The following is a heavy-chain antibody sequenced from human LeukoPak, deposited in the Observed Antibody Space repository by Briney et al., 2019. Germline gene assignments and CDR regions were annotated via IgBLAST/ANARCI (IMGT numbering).Heavy chain of an antibody. J-gene: IGHJ4*02. CDR2: INHSGST. V-gene: IGHV4-34*01. D-gene: IGHD6-19*01. Sequence: SETPSLTCAVYGGSFSGYYWSWIRQPPGKELERIGEINHSGSTNYNPSLKSRVTISVDTSKNQFSLKLSSVTAADTAVYYCARVSIAVDLDYWGQGTLVTVSS. CDR1: GGSFSGYY. CDR3: ARVSIAVDLDY.